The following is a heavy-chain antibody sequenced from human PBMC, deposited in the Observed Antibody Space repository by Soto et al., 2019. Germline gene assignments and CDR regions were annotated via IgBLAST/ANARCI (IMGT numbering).Heavy chain of an antibody. J-gene: IGHJ6*02. CDR1: GYTSTSYY. CDR3: AREERSYYDSSGYHPTYGMDV. CDR2: INPSGGST. D-gene: IGHD3-22*01. V-gene: IGHV1-46*01. Sequence: GASVKVSCKASGYTSTSYYMHWVRQAPGQGLEWMGIINPSGGSTSYAQKFQGRVTMTRDTSTSTVYMELSSLRSEDTAVYYCAREERSYYDSSGYHPTYGMDVWGQGTTVTVSS.